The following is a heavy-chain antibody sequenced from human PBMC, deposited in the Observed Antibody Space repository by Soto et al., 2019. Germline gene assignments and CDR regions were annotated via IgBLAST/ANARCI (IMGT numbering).Heavy chain of an antibody. D-gene: IGHD3-16*01. CDR3: ARRGRGSNREKVDY. Sequence: SETLSLTCTVSGGSISSSSYYWGWIRQPPGKGLEWIGSIYYSGSTYYNPSLKSRVTISVDTSKNQFSLKLSSVTAADTAVYYCARRGRGSNREKVDYWGQGTLVTVSS. CDR1: GGSISSSSYY. J-gene: IGHJ4*02. CDR2: IYYSGST. V-gene: IGHV4-39*01.